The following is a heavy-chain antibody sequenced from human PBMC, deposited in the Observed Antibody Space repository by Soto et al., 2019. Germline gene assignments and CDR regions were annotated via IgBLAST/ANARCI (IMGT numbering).Heavy chain of an antibody. V-gene: IGHV1-18*01. CDR1: GYTFTRSG. D-gene: IGHD2-21*02. CDR2: INPDNGNT. CDR3: ARGKAYCGGDCSNYYYYGMDV. Sequence: ASVKVSCKASGYTFTRSGISWVRQAPGQGLEWLGWINPDNGNTNYAQHLQGRVSLTTDTSTSTAYMDLRSLRSDDTAVYYCARGKAYCGGDCSNYYYYGMDVWG. J-gene: IGHJ6*02.